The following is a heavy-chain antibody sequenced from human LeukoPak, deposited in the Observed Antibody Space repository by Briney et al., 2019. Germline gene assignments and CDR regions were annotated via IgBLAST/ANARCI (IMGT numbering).Heavy chain of an antibody. J-gene: IGHJ6*03. CDR2: IYYSGST. V-gene: IGHV4-39*01. Sequence: PSETLSLTCTVSGGSISSSSYYWGWIRQPPGKGLEWIGSIYYSGSTYYNSSLKSRVTIPVDTSKNQFSLKLSSVTAADTAVYYCARHPGAIMIFGVISPKGYYYMDVWGKGTTVTVSS. CDR3: ARHPGAIMIFGVISPKGYYYMDV. D-gene: IGHD3-3*01. CDR1: GGSISSSSYY.